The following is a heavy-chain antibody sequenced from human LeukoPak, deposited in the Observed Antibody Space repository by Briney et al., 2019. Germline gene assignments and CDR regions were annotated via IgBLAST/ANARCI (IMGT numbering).Heavy chain of an antibody. CDR3: ARGPNSNWSGLDF. CDR1: GFSFSGRW. CDR2: ISPTGSTT. Sequence: GGSLRLSCTASGFSFSGRWMHWARQPPGKGLVWVSRISPTGSTTSYADSVKGRFTVSRDNAKNTLYLQVNNLRAEDTAVYYCARGPNSNWSGLDFWGQGTLLTVSS. D-gene: IGHD6-6*01. J-gene: IGHJ4*02. V-gene: IGHV3-74*01.